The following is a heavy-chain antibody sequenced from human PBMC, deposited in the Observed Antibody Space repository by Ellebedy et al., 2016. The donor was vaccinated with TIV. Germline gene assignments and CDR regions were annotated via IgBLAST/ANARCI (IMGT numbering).Heavy chain of an antibody. CDR1: GFTFSSYA. CDR3: ARATLGFDY. J-gene: IGHJ4*02. Sequence: GESLKISCAASGFTFSSYAMSWVRQAPGKGLEWVSAISGSGGSTYYADSVKGRFTISRENAKNSLYLQMNSLRAEDTAVYYCARATLGFDYWGQGALVTVSS. V-gene: IGHV3-23*01. CDR2: ISGSGGST. D-gene: IGHD1-26*01.